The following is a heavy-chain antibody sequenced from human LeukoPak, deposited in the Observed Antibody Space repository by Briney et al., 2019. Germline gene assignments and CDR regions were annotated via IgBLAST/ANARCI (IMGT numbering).Heavy chain of an antibody. CDR3: ARDVVLRYFDRPYYMDV. CDR1: GVPISSHY. J-gene: IGHJ6*03. V-gene: IGHV4-59*11. Sequence: SETLSLTCTVSGVPISSHYWSWIRQPPGKGLEWIGYISYSGSTTYNPSLASRVTISVDTSRNQFSLKVRSVTAADTAVYFCARDVVLRYFDRPYYMDVWGKGTTVTVSS. CDR2: ISYSGST. D-gene: IGHD3-9*01.